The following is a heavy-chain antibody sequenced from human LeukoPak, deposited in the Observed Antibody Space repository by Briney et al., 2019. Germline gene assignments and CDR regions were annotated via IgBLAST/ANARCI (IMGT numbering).Heavy chain of an antibody. CDR3: ARPTDGDSTRYGMDV. CDR1: GFTFDDYA. CDR2: ISWNSGSI. Sequence: GGSLRLSCAASGFTFDDYAMHWVRQAPGKGLEWVSGISWNSGSIGYADSVKGRFSTSRDSSTSTLFLQMDSLRVEDTAMYYCARPTDGDSTRYGMDVWGQGTTVIVSS. V-gene: IGHV3-9*01. D-gene: IGHD2-21*02. J-gene: IGHJ6*02.